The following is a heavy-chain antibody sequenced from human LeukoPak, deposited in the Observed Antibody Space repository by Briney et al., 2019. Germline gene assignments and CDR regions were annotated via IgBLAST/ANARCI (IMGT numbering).Heavy chain of an antibody. CDR2: ISYDGSHE. CDR1: GFTFSGYG. CDR3: AKDVGSRGYDH. Sequence: GRSLTLSCAASGFTFSGYGMHWVRQAPGKGLEWVAVISYDGSHEYYGDSVKGRLTISRDNSENTLYLRMNSLRAEDTAVYYCAKDVGSRGYDHWGQGTLVTVSS. V-gene: IGHV3-30*18. D-gene: IGHD6-25*01. J-gene: IGHJ4*02.